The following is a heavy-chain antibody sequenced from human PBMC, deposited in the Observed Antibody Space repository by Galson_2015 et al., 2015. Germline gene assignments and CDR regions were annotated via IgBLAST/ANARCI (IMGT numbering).Heavy chain of an antibody. CDR1: GFTFSSYA. Sequence: SLRLSCAASGFTFSSYAMSWVRQAPGKGLEWVSAISGSGGSTYYADSVKGRFTISRDNSKNTLYLQMNSLRAEDTAVYYCAKDRRLRGVIEYSFDYWGQGTLVTVSS. J-gene: IGHJ4*02. V-gene: IGHV3-23*01. CDR2: ISGSGGST. CDR3: AKDRRLRGVIEYSFDY. D-gene: IGHD3-10*01.